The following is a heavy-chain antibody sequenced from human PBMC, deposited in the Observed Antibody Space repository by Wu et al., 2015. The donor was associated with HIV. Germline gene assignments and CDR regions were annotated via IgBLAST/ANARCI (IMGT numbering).Heavy chain of an antibody. D-gene: IGHD3-22*01. J-gene: IGHJ4*03. CDR3: ARDRYYDSSGLFDY. V-gene: IGHV1-2*02. Sequence: QVQLVQSGAEVQKPGASVKVSCTASGYIFKDYYIHWIRQAPGQGLEWMGCISPYSGGTKYAQKFQGRVTMTIDTSISTAYMELSRLTSDDSAVYYCARDRYYDSSGLFDYWGREPDHRLL. CDR1: GYIFKDYY. CDR2: ISPYSGGT.